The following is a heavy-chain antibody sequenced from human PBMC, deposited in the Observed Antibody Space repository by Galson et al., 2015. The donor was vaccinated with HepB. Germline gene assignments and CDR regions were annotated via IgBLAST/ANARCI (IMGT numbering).Heavy chain of an antibody. J-gene: IGHJ4*02. Sequence: LRLSCAASGFTFSNYAMSWVRQAPGKGLEWVSGIVASGGSTYYADSVKGRFTISRDNSKNTLYLQMNNLRAEDTAVYYCAKCGGGVPAAIGGNFDYWGQGTLVTVSS. V-gene: IGHV3-23*01. CDR1: GFTFSNYA. D-gene: IGHD2-2*02. CDR3: AKCGGGVPAAIGGNFDY. CDR2: IVASGGST.